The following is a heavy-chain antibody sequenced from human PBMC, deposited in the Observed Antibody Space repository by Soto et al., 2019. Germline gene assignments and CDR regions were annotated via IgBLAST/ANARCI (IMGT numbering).Heavy chain of an antibody. J-gene: IGHJ5*02. D-gene: IGHD2-21*02. Sequence: SETLSLTCTVSGGSISSYYWSWIRQPPGKGLEWIGYIYYSGSTNYNPSLKSRVTISVDTSKNQFSLKLSSVTAADTAVYYCAREISAVTGPNWFDPWGQGTLVTVSS. CDR2: IYYSGST. V-gene: IGHV4-59*01. CDR1: GGSISSYY. CDR3: AREISAVTGPNWFDP.